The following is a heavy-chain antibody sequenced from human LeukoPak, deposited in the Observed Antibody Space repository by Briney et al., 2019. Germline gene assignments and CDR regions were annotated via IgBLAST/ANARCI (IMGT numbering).Heavy chain of an antibody. CDR1: GFTFSSYS. CDR3: AKDRRYCSGGSCYADAFDI. J-gene: IGHJ3*02. Sequence: PGGSLRLSCAASGFTFSSYSMNWVRQAPGKGLEWVSYISSSSKTIYYADSVKGRFTISRDNSKNTLYLQMNSLRAEDTAVYYCAKDRRYCSGGSCYADAFDIWGQGTMVTVSS. D-gene: IGHD2-15*01. CDR2: ISSSSKTI. V-gene: IGHV3-48*01.